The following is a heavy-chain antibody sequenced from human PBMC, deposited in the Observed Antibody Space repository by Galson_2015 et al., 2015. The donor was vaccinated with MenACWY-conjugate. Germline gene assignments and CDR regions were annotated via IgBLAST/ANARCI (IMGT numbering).Heavy chain of an antibody. J-gene: IGHJ4*02. Sequence: SLRLGGAASGFTFGNYWRTWVRQAPGKGLEWVANIKGDGSEIWYVDSVKGRFTISRVNARYSLYLQMNALRAEDTAVYYCARENTHNYAYAIDYWGQGILVSVSS. CDR3: ARENTHNYAYAIDY. D-gene: IGHD3-16*01. CDR1: GFTFGNYW. CDR2: IKGDGSEI. V-gene: IGHV3-7*03.